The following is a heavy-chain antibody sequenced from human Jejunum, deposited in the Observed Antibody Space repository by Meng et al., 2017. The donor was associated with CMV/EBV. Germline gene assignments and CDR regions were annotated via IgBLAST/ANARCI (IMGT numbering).Heavy chain of an antibody. V-gene: IGHV3-23*01. J-gene: IGHJ4*01. CDR1: GFIFSNEA. CDR2: MNGYDV. D-gene: IGHD6-13*01. Sequence: SSAASGFIFSNEAMSWLRQAPGKGLACVSIMNGYDVHYAESVKGRFTISRDNSKNTLYLQLNSLRVEDTAVYYCARIRSSPGRGVWGHGTQVTVSS. CDR3: ARIRSSPGRGV.